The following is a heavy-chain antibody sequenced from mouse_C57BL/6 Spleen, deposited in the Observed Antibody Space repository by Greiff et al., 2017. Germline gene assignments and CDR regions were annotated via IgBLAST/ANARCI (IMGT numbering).Heavy chain of an antibody. Sequence: EVQRVESGPELVKPGASVKISCKASGYSFTGYYMHWVKQSPEQSLEWIGEIIPSTGGTTYNQKFNAKATLTVDKSSNTAYMRLKSLTSEDSAVYYCAGQYAIAYRGQGTLVTVSS. CDR1: GYSFTGYY. CDR2: IIPSTGGT. V-gene: IGHV1-42*01. CDR3: AGQYAIAY. J-gene: IGHJ4*01.